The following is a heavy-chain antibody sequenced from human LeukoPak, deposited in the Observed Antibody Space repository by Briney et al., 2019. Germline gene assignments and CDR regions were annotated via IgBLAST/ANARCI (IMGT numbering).Heavy chain of an antibody. J-gene: IGHJ6*02. Sequence: PGGSLRLSCAASGFTFSSYAMHWVRQAPGKGLEWVAVISYDGSNKYYADSVKGRFTISRDNSKNTLYLQMNSLRAEDTAVYYCARPNRVLTGYYYLGYYGMDVWGQGTTVTVSS. CDR1: GFTFSSYA. CDR3: ARPNRVLTGYYYLGYYGMDV. CDR2: ISYDGSNK. V-gene: IGHV3-30-3*01. D-gene: IGHD3-9*01.